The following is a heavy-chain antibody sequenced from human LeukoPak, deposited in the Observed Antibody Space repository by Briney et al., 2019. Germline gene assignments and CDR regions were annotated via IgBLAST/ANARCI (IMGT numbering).Heavy chain of an antibody. J-gene: IGHJ4*02. CDR2: IGPPGTDR. CDR1: GFTFSSCD. D-gene: IGHD1-14*01. CDR3: ATETIGRHYDY. V-gene: IGHV3-21*01. Sequence: PGGSLRLSCASSGFTFSSCDFNWFRQAPGKGLECVSSIGPPGTDRFYANSARGRFAISRDNAKNSMYLQIDSLRDEDTAVYYCATETIGRHYDYWGQGTLLTVSS.